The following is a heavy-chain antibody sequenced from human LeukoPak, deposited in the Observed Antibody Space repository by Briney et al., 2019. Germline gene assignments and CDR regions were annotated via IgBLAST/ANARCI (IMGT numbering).Heavy chain of an antibody. CDR3: ARAPYGDYGENWFDT. V-gene: IGHV4-38-2*01. J-gene: IGHJ5*02. CDR2: IYHSGST. D-gene: IGHD4-17*01. Sequence: PSETLSLTCAVSGYSISSCFYWGWIRQPPGKGLEWIGSIYHSGSTQYNPSLKSRLTISVDMSKNQFSLKLSSVTAADTAVYYCARAPYGDYGENWFDTWGQGTLVTVSS. CDR1: GYSISSCFY.